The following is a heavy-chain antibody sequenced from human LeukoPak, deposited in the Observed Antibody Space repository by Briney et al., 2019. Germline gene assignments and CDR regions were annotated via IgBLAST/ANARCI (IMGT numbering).Heavy chain of an antibody. J-gene: IGHJ4*02. CDR2: VNHSGST. CDR3: ARAGDRSGYSDY. CDR1: GRSFSGYY. D-gene: IGHD3-22*01. Sequence: PSETLSLTCAVYGRSFSGYYWSWIRQPPGKGLEWIGEVNHSGSTNYNPSLKSRVTISVDTSKNQFSLKLSSVTAADTAVYYCARAGDRSGYSDYWGQGTLVTVSS. V-gene: IGHV4-34*01.